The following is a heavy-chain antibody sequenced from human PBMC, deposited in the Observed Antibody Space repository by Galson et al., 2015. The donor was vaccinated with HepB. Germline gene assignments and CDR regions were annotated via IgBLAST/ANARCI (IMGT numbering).Heavy chain of an antibody. CDR2: IYSGGST. CDR1: GFTVSSNY. D-gene: IGHD3-22*01. J-gene: IGHJ6*02. V-gene: IGHV3-66*02. CDR3: ARVPGIVVVNTTHYGMDV. Sequence: SLRLSCAASGFTVSSNYMSWVRQAPGKGLEWVSVIYSGGSTYYADSVKGRFTISRDNSKNKLYLQMNSLRAEDTAVYYCARVPGIVVVNTTHYGMDVWGQGTTVTVSS.